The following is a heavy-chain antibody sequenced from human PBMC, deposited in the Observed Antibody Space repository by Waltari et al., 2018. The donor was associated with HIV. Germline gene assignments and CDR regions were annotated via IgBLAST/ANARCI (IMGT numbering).Heavy chain of an antibody. V-gene: IGHV4-30-2*01. D-gene: IGHD3-22*01. CDR3: ARVRAYYYDSSGYYDWFDP. CDR1: GGSISSGGYS. CDR2: IYHRGST. J-gene: IGHJ5*02. Sequence: QLQLQESGSGLVKPSQTLSLTCAVSGGSISSGGYSWSWIRQPPGKGLEWIGYIYHRGSTYYNPSLKSRVTISVDRSKNQFSLKLSSVTAADTAVYYCARVRAYYYDSSGYYDWFDPWGQGTLVTVSS.